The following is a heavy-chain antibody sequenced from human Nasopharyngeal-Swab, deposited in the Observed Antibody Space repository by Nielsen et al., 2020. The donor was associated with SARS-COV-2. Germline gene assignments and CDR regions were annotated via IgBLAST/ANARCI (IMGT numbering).Heavy chain of an antibody. J-gene: IGHJ4*02. CDR1: GFTFSNYR. CDR2: INGDGSSL. CDR3: ARGRGSSTSMIGY. Sequence: GGSLRLSCAASGFTFSNYRMHWVRQAPGKGLVWVSRINGDGSSLNYADFVKGRFTISTDNAKSTLYLEMNSLRAEDTAVYYCARGRGSSTSMIGYWGQGTLVIVSS. V-gene: IGHV3-74*01. D-gene: IGHD2/OR15-2a*01.